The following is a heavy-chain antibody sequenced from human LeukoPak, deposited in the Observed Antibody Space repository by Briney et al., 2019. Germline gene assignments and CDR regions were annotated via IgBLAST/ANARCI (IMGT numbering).Heavy chain of an antibody. CDR3: ARVRWDYLDAFDI. Sequence: PSETLSLTCTVSGGSISSGSYYWSWIRQPPGKGLEWIGYIYYSGSTNYNPSLKSRVTISVDTSKNQFSLKLSSVTAADTAVYYCARVRWDYLDAFDIWGQGTMVTVSS. D-gene: IGHD1-26*01. V-gene: IGHV4-61*01. J-gene: IGHJ3*02. CDR1: GGSISSGSYY. CDR2: IYYSGST.